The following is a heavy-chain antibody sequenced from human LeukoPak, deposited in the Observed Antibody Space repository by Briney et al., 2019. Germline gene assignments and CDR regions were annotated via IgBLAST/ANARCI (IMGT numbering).Heavy chain of an antibody. J-gene: IGHJ4*02. CDR1: GFTFSSYA. CDR2: ISGSGGST. D-gene: IGHD2-2*02. V-gene: IGHV3-23*01. CDR3: AKDPLYCSSTSCYTVDY. Sequence: GGSLRLSCAASGFTFSSYAMSWVRQAPGKGLEWVSAISGSGGSTYYADSVKGRFTISRDNSKNTLYLQMNSLRAEDTAVYYCAKDPLYCSSTSCYTVDYWGQGTLVTVSS.